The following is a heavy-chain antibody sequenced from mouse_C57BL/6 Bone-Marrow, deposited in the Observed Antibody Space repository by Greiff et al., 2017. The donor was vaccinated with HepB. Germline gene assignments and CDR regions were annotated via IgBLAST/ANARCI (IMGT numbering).Heavy chain of an antibody. D-gene: IGHD2-1*01. V-gene: IGHV2-2*01. J-gene: IGHJ2*01. Sequence: VQLQQSGPGLVQPSQSLSITCTVSGFSLTSYGVHWVRQSPGKGLEWLGVIWSGGSTDYNAAFISRLSISKDNSKSQVFFKMNSLQADDTAIYYCARSIYYGNYVFFDYWGQGTTLTVSS. CDR2: IWSGGST. CDR3: ARSIYYGNYVFFDY. CDR1: GFSLTSYG.